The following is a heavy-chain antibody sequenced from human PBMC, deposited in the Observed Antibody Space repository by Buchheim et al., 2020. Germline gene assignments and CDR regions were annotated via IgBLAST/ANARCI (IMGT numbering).Heavy chain of an antibody. CDR1: GGSISSGGYY. CDR3: ARGLASKASLLWELSEFDP. Sequence: QVQLQESGPGLVKPSQTLSLTCTVSGGSISSGGYYWSWIRQHPGKGLEWIGYIYYSGCTYYNPSLKSRVTISVDTSQNQLPLKLSSVTAADTAVYYCARGLASKASLLWELSEFDPWGQGTL. CDR2: IYYSGCT. J-gene: IGHJ5*02. D-gene: IGHD1-26*01. V-gene: IGHV4-31*03.